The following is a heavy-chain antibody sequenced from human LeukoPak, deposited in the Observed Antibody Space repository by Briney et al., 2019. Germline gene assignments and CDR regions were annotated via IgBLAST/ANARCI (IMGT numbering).Heavy chain of an antibody. J-gene: IGHJ1*01. Sequence: SETLSLTCTVSGYSISSGYYWGWIRQPPGKGLEWIGSIYHSGSTYYNPSLKSRVTISVDTSKNQFSLKLSSVTAADTAVYYCASPGPYCSSTSCYTAAEYFQHWGQGTLVTVSS. V-gene: IGHV4-38-2*02. CDR1: GYSISSGYY. CDR3: ASPGPYCSSTSCYTAAEYFQH. CDR2: IYHSGST. D-gene: IGHD2-2*02.